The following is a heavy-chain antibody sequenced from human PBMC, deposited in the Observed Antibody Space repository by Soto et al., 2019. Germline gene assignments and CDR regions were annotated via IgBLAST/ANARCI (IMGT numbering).Heavy chain of an antibody. CDR1: GYTFTSYA. CDR3: ARGYYDYVWGSHFDY. V-gene: IGHV1-3*01. Sequence: QVQLVQSGAEVKKPGASVKVSCKASGYTFTSYAMHWVRQAPGQRLEWMGWINAGNGNTKYSQKFQGRVTITRDTSASTAYMELSSLRSEDTAVYYCARGYYDYVWGSHFDYWGQGTLVTVSS. J-gene: IGHJ4*02. D-gene: IGHD3-16*01. CDR2: INAGNGNT.